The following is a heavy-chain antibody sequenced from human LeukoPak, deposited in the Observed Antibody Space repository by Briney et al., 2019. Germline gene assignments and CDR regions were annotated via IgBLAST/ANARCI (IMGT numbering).Heavy chain of an antibody. CDR1: GFTFSDYY. CDR2: ISSSGSTI. D-gene: IGHD3-22*01. J-gene: IGHJ3*01. CDR3: ARDPEDHYYDSSGYS. V-gene: IGHV3-11*01. Sequence: PGGSLRLSCAASGFTFSDYYMSWIRQAPGKGLEWVSYISSSGSTIYYADSVKGRFTISRDNAKSSLYLQMNSLRAEDTAVYCCARDPEDHYYDSSGYSWGQGTMVTVSS.